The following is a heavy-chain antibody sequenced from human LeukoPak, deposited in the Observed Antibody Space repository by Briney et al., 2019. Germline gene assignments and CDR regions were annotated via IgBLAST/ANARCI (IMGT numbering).Heavy chain of an antibody. CDR1: GGSISSYY. CDR3: ARDSSRYSSSSFYYFDY. J-gene: IGHJ4*02. D-gene: IGHD6-6*01. CDR2: IYYSGST. Sequence: SETLSLTCTVSGGSISSYYWSWIRQPPGKGLEWIGYIYYSGSTNYNPSLKSRVTISVDTSKNQFSLKLSSVTAADTAVYYCARDSSRYSSSSFYYFDYWGQGTLVTVSS. V-gene: IGHV4-59*01.